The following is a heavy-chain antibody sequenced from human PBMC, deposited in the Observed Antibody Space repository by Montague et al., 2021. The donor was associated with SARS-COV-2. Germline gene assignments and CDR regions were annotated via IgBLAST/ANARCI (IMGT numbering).Heavy chain of an antibody. CDR2: IYYSGST. J-gene: IGHJ4*02. CDR1: GGSISSSSYY. Sequence: SETLSLTCTVSGGSISSSSYYWGWIRQPPGKGLEWIGSIYYSGSTYYNPSLKSRVTISVDTSKNQFSLKLSSVSAADTAVYYRASLPRITIFGVVIHFDYWGQGTLVTVSS. CDR3: ASLPRITIFGVVIHFDY. V-gene: IGHV4-39*01. D-gene: IGHD3-3*01.